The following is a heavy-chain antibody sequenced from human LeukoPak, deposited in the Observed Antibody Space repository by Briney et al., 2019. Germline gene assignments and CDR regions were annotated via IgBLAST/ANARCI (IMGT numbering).Heavy chain of an antibody. Sequence: SETLSLTCTVSGGSINNYYWSWIRQPAGKGLEWVGRIYTRGSTNYNPSLKSRVTMSVDTSKNQFSLELSSVTAADTAVYYCARGRYCSADICSGGDAFDIWGQGKMVSVSS. CDR1: GGSINNYY. CDR2: IYTRGST. CDR3: ARGRYCSADICSGGDAFDI. V-gene: IGHV4-4*07. J-gene: IGHJ3*02. D-gene: IGHD2-15*01.